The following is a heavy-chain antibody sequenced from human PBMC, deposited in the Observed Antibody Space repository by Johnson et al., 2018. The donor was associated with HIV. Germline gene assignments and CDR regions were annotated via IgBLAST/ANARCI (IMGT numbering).Heavy chain of an antibody. CDR2: IYSGGST. J-gene: IGHJ3*02. Sequence: VQLVESGGGLIQPGGSLRLSCAASGFTVSSNYMSWVRQAPGKGLEWVSVIYSGGSTYYADSVKGRFTISRDNSKNTPYLQMNSLRAEDTAGYYWARGWIRGYRYGPGAFDIWGQGRMVTVSS. D-gene: IGHD5-18*01. CDR1: GFTVSSNY. V-gene: IGHV3-53*01. CDR3: ARGWIRGYRYGPGAFDI.